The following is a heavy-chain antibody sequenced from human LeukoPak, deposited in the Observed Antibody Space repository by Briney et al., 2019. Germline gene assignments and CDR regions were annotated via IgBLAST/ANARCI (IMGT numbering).Heavy chain of an antibody. CDR2: IYYSGST. CDR1: GGSMRSYY. CDR3: ARAYYYGSGSYAFDI. J-gene: IGHJ3*02. D-gene: IGHD3-10*01. Sequence: KHSETLSLTCTVSGGSMRSYYWSWIRQPPGKGLEWIGYIYYSGSTNYNPSLKSRVTISVDTSKSQFSLKLSSVTAADTAVYYCARAYYYGSGSYAFDIWGQGTMVTVSS. V-gene: IGHV4-59*01.